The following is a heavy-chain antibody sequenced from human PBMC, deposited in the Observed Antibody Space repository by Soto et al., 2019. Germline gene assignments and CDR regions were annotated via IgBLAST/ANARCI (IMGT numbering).Heavy chain of an antibody. CDR3: AAGFVLRFLEWLTQTDY. V-gene: IGHV1-58*01. J-gene: IGHJ4*02. CDR2: IVVGSGNT. CDR1: GFTFTSSA. Sequence: ASVKVSCKASGFTFTSSAVQWVRQSRGQRLEWIGWIVVGSGNTNYAQKFQERVTITRDMSTSTAYMELSSLRSEDTAVYYCAAGFVLRFLEWLTQTDYWGQGTLVTVSS. D-gene: IGHD3-3*01.